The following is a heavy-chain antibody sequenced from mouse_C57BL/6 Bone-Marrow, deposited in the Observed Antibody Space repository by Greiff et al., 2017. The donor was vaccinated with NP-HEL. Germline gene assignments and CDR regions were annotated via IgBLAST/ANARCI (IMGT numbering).Heavy chain of an antibody. CDR1: GYTFTSYW. Sequence: VQLQQSGAELVKPGASVKLSCKASGYTFTSYWMHWVKQRPGRGLEWIGRIDPNSGGTKYNEKFKSKATLTVDKPSSTAYMQLSSLTSEDSAVYYCARRGTGTGGSYWYFDVWGTGTTVTVSS. CDR3: ARRGTGTGGSYWYFDV. CDR2: IDPNSGGT. J-gene: IGHJ1*03. D-gene: IGHD4-1*01. V-gene: IGHV1-72*01.